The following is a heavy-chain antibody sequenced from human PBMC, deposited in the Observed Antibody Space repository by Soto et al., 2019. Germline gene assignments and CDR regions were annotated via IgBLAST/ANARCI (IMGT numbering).Heavy chain of an antibody. V-gene: IGHV1-69*13. CDR2: IIPVFQTA. Sequence: SVKVSCKASGGLFSSYPISWVRQVPGQGLEWMGGIIPVFQTAYYTQRFQGRVTITADESTNTAYMGLSSLRSEDTAIYYCARGGSGYTWFNEFWGQGTLVTVYS. CDR1: GGLFSSYP. D-gene: IGHD3-22*01. J-gene: IGHJ4*02. CDR3: ARGGSGYTWFNEF.